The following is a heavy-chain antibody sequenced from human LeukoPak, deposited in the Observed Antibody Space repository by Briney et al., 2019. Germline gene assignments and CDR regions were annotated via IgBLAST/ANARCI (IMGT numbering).Heavy chain of an antibody. J-gene: IGHJ6*03. Sequence: ASVKVSCKASGYTFTGYYMHWVRQAPGQGLEWMGWINPNSGGTNYAQKFQGRVTMTRDTSISTAYMELSRLRSDDTAVYYCARDSQGMTEHYYYMEVWGKGTTVTVSS. CDR1: GYTFTGYY. V-gene: IGHV1-2*02. CDR3: ARDSQGMTEHYYYMEV. CDR2: INPNSGGT.